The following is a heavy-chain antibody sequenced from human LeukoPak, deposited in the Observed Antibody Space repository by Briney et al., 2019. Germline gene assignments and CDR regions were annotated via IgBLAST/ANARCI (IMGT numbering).Heavy chain of an antibody. V-gene: IGHV4-59*08. J-gene: IGHJ3*02. D-gene: IGHD5-18*01. CDR2: IYYTGST. CDR1: GGSISTYF. Sequence: SETLSLTCTVSGGSISTYFWSWIRQPPGKGLEWIGNIYYTGSTNYNPSLKSRVTISVDTSKTQFFLKLSSVTAADTAVYYCARTVTAFDIWGQGTMVTVSS. CDR3: ARTVTAFDI.